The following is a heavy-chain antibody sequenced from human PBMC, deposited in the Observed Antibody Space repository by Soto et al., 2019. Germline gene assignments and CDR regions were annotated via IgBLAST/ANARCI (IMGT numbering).Heavy chain of an antibody. CDR1: GGSVNNSPYY. V-gene: IGHV4-39*01. CDR3: EKHKVDHSSSGIDL. Sequence: SETLSLTCIVSGGSVNNSPYYWGWIRQPPGKGLEWIASIYWSGSTYYNPSLKGRVIISVDTSKNQFSLTVISVTAADTAVYYCEKHKVDHSSSGIDLWGQGTLATVSS. D-gene: IGHD3-10*01. J-gene: IGHJ5*02. CDR2: IYWSGST.